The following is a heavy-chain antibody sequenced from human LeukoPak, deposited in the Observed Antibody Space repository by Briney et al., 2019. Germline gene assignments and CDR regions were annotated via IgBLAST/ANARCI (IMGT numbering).Heavy chain of an antibody. V-gene: IGHV3-23*01. CDR1: GFTFSSYA. CDR2: FNGRGGNN. Sequence: GSLRLSCAASGFTFSSYAMRLVRQAPGKGLGGGQAFNGRGGNNNHPDPGMGRFTISRDNSKNTLYLQMNSLRAEDTAVYYCAKEDVVVPADYWGQGTLVTVSS. CDR3: AKEDVVVPADY. J-gene: IGHJ4*02. D-gene: IGHD2-2*01.